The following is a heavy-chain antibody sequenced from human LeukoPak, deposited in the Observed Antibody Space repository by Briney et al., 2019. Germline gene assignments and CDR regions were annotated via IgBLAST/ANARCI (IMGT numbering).Heavy chain of an antibody. CDR3: AKQSAGVTTGYFDY. CDR1: GFTFSAYA. D-gene: IGHD1-26*01. V-gene: IGHV3-23*01. CDR2: ISDSAGST. Sequence: PGGSLRLSCAASGFTFSAYAMSWVRQAPGKGLEWVSSISDSAGSTYYAASVTGRFTISRDSSRTTLYLQVNSLRAEDTAVYYCAKQSAGVTTGYFDYWGRGTLVTVSS. J-gene: IGHJ4*02.